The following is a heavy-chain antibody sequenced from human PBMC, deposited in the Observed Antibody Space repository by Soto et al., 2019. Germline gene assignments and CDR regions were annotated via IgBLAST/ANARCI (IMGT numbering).Heavy chain of an antibody. Sequence: QVQLVESWGGVVHPGRSLRLSCAASGFTFSNYGMHWVRQAPGKGLEWVAFISYDGSNKYYADSVKGRFTISRDNSKNTLYLQMNSLRAEDTAIYYCAKDGIALGDYAEYFQHWGQGTLVTVSS. J-gene: IGHJ1*01. CDR1: GFTFSNYG. CDR2: ISYDGSNK. CDR3: AKDGIALGDYAEYFQH. D-gene: IGHD4-17*01. V-gene: IGHV3-30*18.